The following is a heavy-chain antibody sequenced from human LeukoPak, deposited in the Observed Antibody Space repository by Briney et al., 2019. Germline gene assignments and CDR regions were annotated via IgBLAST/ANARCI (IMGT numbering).Heavy chain of an antibody. D-gene: IGHD3-10*01. CDR3: ARGSGSGSYYPRFGY. CDR1: GFSFSSYS. J-gene: IGHJ4*02. Sequence: GGSLRLSCAASGFSFSSYSINWVRQAPGKGLEWVSSISSSSDYIYYADSLKGRFTISRDNAKNSLYLQMNSLRAEDTAVYYCARGSGSGSYYPRFGYWGRGTLVTVSS. CDR2: ISSSSDYI. V-gene: IGHV3-21*01.